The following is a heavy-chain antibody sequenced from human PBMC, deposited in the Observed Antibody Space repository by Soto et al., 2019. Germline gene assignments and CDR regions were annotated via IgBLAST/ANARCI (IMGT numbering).Heavy chain of an antibody. V-gene: IGHV4-59*08. Sequence: SETLSLTCTVTGGSISSYYWSWIRQPPGKGLEWIGYIYYSGSTNYNPSLKSRVTISVDTSKNQFSLKLSSVTAADTAVYYCARHAGYYYGSGSYYPFDYWGQGTLVTVS. CDR1: GGSISSYY. CDR3: ARHAGYYYGSGSYYPFDY. D-gene: IGHD3-10*01. J-gene: IGHJ4*02. CDR2: IYYSGST.